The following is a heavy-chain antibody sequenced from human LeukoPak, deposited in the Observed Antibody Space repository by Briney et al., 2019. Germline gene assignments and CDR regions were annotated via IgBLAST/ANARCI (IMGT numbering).Heavy chain of an antibody. CDR2: ISGSGGST. Sequence: GGSLRLSCAASGFTFSSYAMSWVRQAPGKGLEWVSAISGSGGSTYYADSVKCRFTISRDNSKSTLYLQMNSLRAEDTAVYYCAKTGDGIYFDYWGQGILVTVSS. D-gene: IGHD5-24*01. CDR1: GFTFSSYA. J-gene: IGHJ4*02. V-gene: IGHV3-23*01. CDR3: AKTGDGIYFDY.